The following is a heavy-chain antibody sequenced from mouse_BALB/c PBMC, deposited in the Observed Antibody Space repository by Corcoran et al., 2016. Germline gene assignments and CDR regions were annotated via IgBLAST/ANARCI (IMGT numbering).Heavy chain of an antibody. CDR2: IYPGSGNT. CDR1: GYTFTDYY. V-gene: IGHV1-84*02. D-gene: IGHD3-3*01. J-gene: IGHJ4*01. CDR3: ARGLGHYAMDY. Sequence: QIQLQQSGPELVKPGASVKISCKASGYTFTDYYINRVKEKPGQGLEWIGWIYPGSGNTKYNEKFKGKATLTVDTSSSTAYMQLSSLTSEDTAVYFCARGLGHYAMDYWGQGTSVTVSS.